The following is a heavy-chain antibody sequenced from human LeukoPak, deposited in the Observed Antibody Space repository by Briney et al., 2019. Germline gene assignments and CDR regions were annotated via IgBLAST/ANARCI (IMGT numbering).Heavy chain of an antibody. Sequence: GGSLRLSCAVSGFTSGNAWTSWVRQAPGEGLGWVGRIKSKTDGGTTDYAAPVKGRFTISRDDSKNTLYLQMNSLKTEDTAVYYCTTDFAGSYYYYGMDVWGQGTSVTVS. CDR1: GFTSGNAW. J-gene: IGHJ6*02. CDR2: IKSKTDGGTT. D-gene: IGHD1-26*01. CDR3: TTDFAGSYYYYGMDV. V-gene: IGHV3-15*01.